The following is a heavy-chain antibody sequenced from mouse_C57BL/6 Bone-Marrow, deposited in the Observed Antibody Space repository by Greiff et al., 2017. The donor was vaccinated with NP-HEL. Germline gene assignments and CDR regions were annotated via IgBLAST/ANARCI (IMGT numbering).Heavy chain of an antibody. Sequence: EVKVVESGGGLVQPGGSLKLSCAASGFTFSDYGMAWVRQAPRKGPEWVAFISNLAYSIYYADTVTGRFTISRANAKNTLYLEMSSLRSEDTAMYYCARLDGYYCYFDYWGQGTTLTVSS. CDR2: ISNLAYSI. J-gene: IGHJ2*01. V-gene: IGHV5-15*01. CDR3: ARLDGYYCYFDY. CDR1: GFTFSDYG. D-gene: IGHD2-3*01.